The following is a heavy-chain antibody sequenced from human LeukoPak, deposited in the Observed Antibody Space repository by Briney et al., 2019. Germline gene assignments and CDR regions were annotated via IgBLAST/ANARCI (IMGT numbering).Heavy chain of an antibody. CDR1: GGSISSSSYY. Sequence: SETLSLTRTVSGGSISSSSYYWGWIRQPPGKGLEWIGSIYYSGSTYYNPSLKSRVTISADTSKNQFSLKLSSVTAADTAVYYCARPDYSNYWFDPWGQGTLVTVSS. CDR2: IYYSGST. CDR3: ARPDYSNYWFDP. D-gene: IGHD4-11*01. V-gene: IGHV4-39*01. J-gene: IGHJ5*02.